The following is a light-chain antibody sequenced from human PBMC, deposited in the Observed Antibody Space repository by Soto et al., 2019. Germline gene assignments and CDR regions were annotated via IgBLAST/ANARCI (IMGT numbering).Light chain of an antibody. CDR3: SSYTSSRAYV. CDR2: EVS. V-gene: IGLV2-14*01. CDR1: SSDVGGYKY. Sequence: QSVLTQPASVSGSPGQSITISCTGTSSDVGGYKYVSWYQQHPGKAPKLIIHEVSSRPSGVSNRFSGSKSGNTASLTISGLQAEDEADYYCSSYTSSRAYVFGIGTKLTVL. J-gene: IGLJ1*01.